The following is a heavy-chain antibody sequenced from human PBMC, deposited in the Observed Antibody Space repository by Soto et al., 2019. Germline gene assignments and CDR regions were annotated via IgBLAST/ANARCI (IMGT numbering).Heavy chain of an antibody. CDR3: ASLNSGSYGLDYYYGMDV. J-gene: IGHJ6*02. CDR1: GYTFTSYY. Sequence: PRASVKVSCKASGYTFTSYYMHWVRQAPGQGLEWMGIINPSGGSTSYAQKFQGRVTMTRDTSTSTVYMELSSLRSEDTAVYYFASLNSGSYGLDYYYGMDVWGQGTTVTVSS. CDR2: INPSGGST. D-gene: IGHD1-26*01. V-gene: IGHV1-46*01.